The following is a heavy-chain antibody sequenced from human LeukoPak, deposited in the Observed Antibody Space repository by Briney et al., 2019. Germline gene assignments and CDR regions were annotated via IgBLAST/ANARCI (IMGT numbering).Heavy chain of an antibody. D-gene: IGHD2-2*01. Sequence: VASVKVSCKASGYTFTGYYMHWVRQAPGQGLEWMGWINPNSGGTNYAQKFQGRVTMTRDTSISTAYMELSSLRSEDTAVYYCARTMQRSDYWGQGTLVTVSS. CDR2: INPNSGGT. J-gene: IGHJ4*02. V-gene: IGHV1-2*02. CDR3: ARTMQRSDY. CDR1: GYTFTGYY.